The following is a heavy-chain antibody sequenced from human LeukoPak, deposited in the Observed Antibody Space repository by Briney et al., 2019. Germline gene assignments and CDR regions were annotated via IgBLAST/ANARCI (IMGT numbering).Heavy chain of an antibody. J-gene: IGHJ4*02. Sequence: SETLSLTCTVSGYSISSGYYWGWIRQPPGKGLEWIGSIYHSGSTYYNPSLKSRVTISVDTSKNQFSLKLSSVTAADTAVYYCARTRYYYNSRSYGAPYYFDYWGQGTLVTVS. CDR3: ARTRYYYNSRSYGAPYYFDY. CDR2: IYHSGST. CDR1: GYSISSGYY. D-gene: IGHD3-10*01. V-gene: IGHV4-38-2*02.